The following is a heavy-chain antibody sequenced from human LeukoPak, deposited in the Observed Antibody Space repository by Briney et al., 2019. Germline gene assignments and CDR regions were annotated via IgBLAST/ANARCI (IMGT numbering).Heavy chain of an antibody. Sequence: GGSLRLSCAASGFIFSSYTMTWVRQAPGKGLEWVSGISSSGGTTYHADSVKGRFTIFRDNSKTTVYLQMNSLRAEDTAVYYCAKRAPYYFDYWGQGTLVTVSS. V-gene: IGHV3-23*01. CDR3: AKRAPYYFDY. CDR2: ISSSGGTT. CDR1: GFIFSSYT. J-gene: IGHJ4*02.